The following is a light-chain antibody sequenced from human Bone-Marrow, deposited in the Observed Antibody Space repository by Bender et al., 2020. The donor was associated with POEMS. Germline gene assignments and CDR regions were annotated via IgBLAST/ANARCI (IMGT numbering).Light chain of an antibody. CDR2: DVS. CDR1: SSDVGGSNF. J-gene: IGLJ3*02. V-gene: IGLV2-11*01. CDR3: SSWDDSLSGWV. Sequence: QSALTQPRSVSGSPGQSVAISCTGTSSDVGGSNFVSWYRQQPDKAPKLIIYDVSKRPSGVPDRFSGSKSGTSASLAISDIQSEDEGDYYCSSWDDSLSGWVFGGGTKLTVL.